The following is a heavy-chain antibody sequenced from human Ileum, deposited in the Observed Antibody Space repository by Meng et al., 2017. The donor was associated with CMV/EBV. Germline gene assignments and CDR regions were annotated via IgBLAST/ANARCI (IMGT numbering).Heavy chain of an antibody. CDR1: GLTFASYA. CDR3: AREYKAPKRFLEWSDAFDI. V-gene: IGHV3-23*01. Sequence: GESLKISCAASGLTFASYAMSWVRQAPGKGLEWVSAITGSGYSTDYADSVKGRFTISRDNSKNSLYLQMNSLRAEDTAVYYCAREYKAPKRFLEWSDAFDIWGQGTMVTVSS. J-gene: IGHJ3*02. D-gene: IGHD3-3*01. CDR2: ITGSGYST.